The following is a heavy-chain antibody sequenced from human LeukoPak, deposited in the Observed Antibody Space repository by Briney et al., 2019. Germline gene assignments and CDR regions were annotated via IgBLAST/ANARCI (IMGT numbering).Heavy chain of an antibody. CDR2: INHSGST. Sequence: SETLSLTCAVYGGSFSGYYWSWIRQPPGKGLEWIGEINHSGSTNYNPSLKSRVTISVDTSKDQFSLKLSSVTAADTAMYYCARRSIAARLFDYWGQGTLVTVSS. D-gene: IGHD6-6*01. V-gene: IGHV4-34*01. CDR1: GGSFSGYY. CDR3: ARRSIAARLFDY. J-gene: IGHJ4*02.